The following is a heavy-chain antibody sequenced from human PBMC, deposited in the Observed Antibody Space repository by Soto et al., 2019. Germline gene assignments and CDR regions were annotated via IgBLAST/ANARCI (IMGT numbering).Heavy chain of an antibody. CDR3: ARHRAGTTFRITYFDY. Sequence: EVQLVQSGAEVKKPGESLRISCKGSGYSFTSYWISWVRQMPGKGLEWMGRIDPSDSYTNYSPSFQGHVTISADKSISTAYLQWSSLKASDTAMYYCARHRAGTTFRITYFDYWGQGTLVTVSS. V-gene: IGHV5-10-1*03. D-gene: IGHD1-7*01. J-gene: IGHJ4*02. CDR2: IDPSDSYT. CDR1: GYSFTSYW.